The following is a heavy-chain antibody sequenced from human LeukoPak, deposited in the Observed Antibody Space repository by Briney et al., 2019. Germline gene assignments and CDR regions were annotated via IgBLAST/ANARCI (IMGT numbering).Heavy chain of an antibody. J-gene: IGHJ4*02. CDR3: TTDPHYDILRGTGFDF. D-gene: IGHD3-9*01. Sequence: PGGSLRLSCAASGFTFSNAWMSWVRQAPGKGLEWVGRIKSKTDGGTTDYAAPVKGRFTISRDDSKNMLYLQMNSLKTEDTAVYYCTTDPHYDILRGTGFDFWGQGTLVTVSS. CDR1: GFTFSNAW. CDR2: IKSKTDGGTT. V-gene: IGHV3-15*01.